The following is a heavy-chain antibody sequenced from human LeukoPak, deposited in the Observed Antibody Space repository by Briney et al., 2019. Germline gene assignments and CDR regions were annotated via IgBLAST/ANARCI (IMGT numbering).Heavy chain of an antibody. CDR1: GFTFSTYS. V-gene: IGHV3-48*01. Sequence: GGSLRLSCAASGFTFSTYSMKWVRQAPGKGLEWVSYISDSSAMYYADSVRGRFTISRENDKNSLFLQMSSLRAEDTAVYYCARDGGYSGYDADCWGQGTLVTVSS. D-gene: IGHD5-12*01. CDR3: ARDGGYSGYDADC. J-gene: IGHJ4*02. CDR2: ISDSSAM.